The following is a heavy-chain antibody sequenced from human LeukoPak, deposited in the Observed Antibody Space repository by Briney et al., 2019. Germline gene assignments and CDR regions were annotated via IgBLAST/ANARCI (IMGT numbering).Heavy chain of an antibody. CDR1: SGSIRTSNYY. CDR3: ARSWGGPYYYGSGSYYPGEDWFDP. V-gene: IGHV4-39*07. Sequence: SETLSLTCTVSSGSIRTSNYYWGWVRQPPGKALEWIGNIFYSGRTYYSPSLKSRVTISLDTSRNQFSLKLNSVPAADTAVYYCARSWGGPYYYGSGSYYPGEDWFDPWGQGTLVTVSS. CDR2: IFYSGRT. D-gene: IGHD3-10*01. J-gene: IGHJ5*02.